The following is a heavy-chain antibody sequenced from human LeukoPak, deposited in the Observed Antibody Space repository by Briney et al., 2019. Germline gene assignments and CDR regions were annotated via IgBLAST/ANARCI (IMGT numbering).Heavy chain of an antibody. CDR1: GFTFSSFW. V-gene: IGHV3-7*03. CDR2: IKEDGSVK. J-gene: IGHJ4*02. D-gene: IGHD4-11*01. CDR3: ARERCGNYN. Sequence: GGSLSLSCAASGFTFSSFWMIWVRQAPGKGLEWVANIKEDGSVKNYVDSVKGRFTISRDNAKNSLFLQMNSLRAEDTAVYYCARERCGNYNWGQGTLVTVSS.